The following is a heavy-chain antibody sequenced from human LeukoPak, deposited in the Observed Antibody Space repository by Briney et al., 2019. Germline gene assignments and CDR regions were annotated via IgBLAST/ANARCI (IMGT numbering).Heavy chain of an antibody. Sequence: PSXTLSLTCAVYGGSFSGYYWSWIRQPPGRGLEWIGEINHSGSTNYNPSLKSRVTISVDTSKNQFSLKLSSVTAADTAVYHCARGRGYSYGYYYYYMDVWGKGTTVTVSS. J-gene: IGHJ6*03. CDR2: INHSGST. CDR3: ARGRGYSYGYYYYYMDV. CDR1: GGSFSGYY. V-gene: IGHV4-34*01. D-gene: IGHD5-18*01.